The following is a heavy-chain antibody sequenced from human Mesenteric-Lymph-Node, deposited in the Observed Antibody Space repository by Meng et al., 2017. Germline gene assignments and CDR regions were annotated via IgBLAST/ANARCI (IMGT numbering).Heavy chain of an antibody. CDR1: GGTFSNYA. Sequence: SVKVSCKVSGGTFSNYAIGWVRQAPGQGLEWMGGIIPVFGTTNYAQKFQGRVTITADESTSTAYMELSSLRSEDTAVYYCARVPYYDILTGYHSDRFDYWGQGTLVTVSS. V-gene: IGHV1-69*13. J-gene: IGHJ4*02. D-gene: IGHD3-9*01. CDR3: ARVPYYDILTGYHSDRFDY. CDR2: IIPVFGTT.